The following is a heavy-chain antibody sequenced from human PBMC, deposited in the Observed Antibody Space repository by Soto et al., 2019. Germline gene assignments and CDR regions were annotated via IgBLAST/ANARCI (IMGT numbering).Heavy chain of an antibody. CDR1: GFTFGDYA. D-gene: IGHD3-10*01. V-gene: IGHV3-49*03. CDR2: IRSKAYGGTT. Sequence: GGSLRLSCTASGFTFGDYAMSWFRQAPGKGLEWVGFIRSKAYGGTTEYAASVKGRFTISRDDSKSIAYLQMNSLKTEDTAVYYCTREAPYYYGSGSYYGMDVWGQGTTVTVSS. CDR3: TREAPYYYGSGSYYGMDV. J-gene: IGHJ6*02.